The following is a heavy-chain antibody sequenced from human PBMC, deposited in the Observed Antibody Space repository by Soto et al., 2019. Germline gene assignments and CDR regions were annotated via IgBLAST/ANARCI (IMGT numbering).Heavy chain of an antibody. CDR1: GGSISSGGYS. V-gene: IGHV4-30-2*01. D-gene: IGHD2-15*01. J-gene: IGHJ4*02. CDR2: IYHSGST. CDR3: ARAVVTKYDY. Sequence: QLQLQESGSGLVKPSQTLSLTCAVSGGSISSGGYSWSWIRQPPGKGLEWIGYIYHSGSTYYNPSLXGXVXIXXDRSKNQFSLKLSSVTAADTAVYYCARAVVTKYDYWGQGTLVTVSS.